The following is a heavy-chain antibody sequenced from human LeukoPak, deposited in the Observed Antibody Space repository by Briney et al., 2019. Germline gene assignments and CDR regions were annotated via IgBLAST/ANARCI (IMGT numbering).Heavy chain of an antibody. V-gene: IGHV3-7*01. D-gene: IGHD6-6*01. CDR1: GFTFSDYW. J-gene: IGHJ4*02. CDR2: IKHDGSRR. CDR3: ARRGGSASRRSPIDY. Sequence: GGSLRLFCTASGFTFSDYWMTWVRQAPGKGPEWVANIKHDGSRRYYVDSVRGRFTISRANAKNSLFLQMNGLRAEDTAVYYCARRGGSASRRSPIDYWGQGTLVTVSS.